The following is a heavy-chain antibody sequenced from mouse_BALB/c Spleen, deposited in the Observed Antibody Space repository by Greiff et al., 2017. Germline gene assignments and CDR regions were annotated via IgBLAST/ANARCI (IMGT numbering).Heavy chain of an antibody. CDR3: ARGIYNGYSPFAY. CDR2: INPNNDGT. D-gene: IGHD2-3*01. V-gene: IGHV1-14*01. J-gene: IGHJ3*01. CDR1: GYTFSSYV. Sequence: EVQLQQSGPELVKPGASVKMSCKASGYTFSSYVMHWVRQTPGQGLEWIGYINPNNDGTKYNDKFKGKDTLTTDKSSSTAYMELSSLTSEDSAVYYCARGIYNGYSPFAYWGQGTLVTVSA.